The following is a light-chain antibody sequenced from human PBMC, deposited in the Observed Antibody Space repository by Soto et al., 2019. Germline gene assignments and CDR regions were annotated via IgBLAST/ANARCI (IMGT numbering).Light chain of an antibody. CDR1: QSFSSN. CDR3: QHYGTSSSWT. V-gene: IGKV3D-15*01. Sequence: EIVMTQSPATLSVSPGERATLSCRASQSFSSNLAWYQQKPGQAPRLLIYGASSRATGIPDRFSGSGSDTDFTLTISRLETEDFAVYFCQHYGTSSSWTFGQGTKVDIK. CDR2: GAS. J-gene: IGKJ1*01.